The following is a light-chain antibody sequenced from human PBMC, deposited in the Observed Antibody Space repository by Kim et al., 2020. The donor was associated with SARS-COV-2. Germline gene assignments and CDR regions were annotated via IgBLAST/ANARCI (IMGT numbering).Light chain of an antibody. J-gene: IGLJ3*02. CDR1: SSDVGGYNY. Sequence: GQSVTNSCTGASSDVGGYNYVSWYQLHPGKAPKLMIYAVTERPSGVPDRFSGSKSGNTAFLTISGLQAEDEADYYCSSYADSSSLLFGGGTQLIVL. V-gene: IGLV2-11*01. CDR3: SSYADSSSLL. CDR2: AVT.